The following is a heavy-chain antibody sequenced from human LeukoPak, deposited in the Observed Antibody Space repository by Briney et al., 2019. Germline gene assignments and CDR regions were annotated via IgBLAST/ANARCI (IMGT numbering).Heavy chain of an antibody. CDR1: GYTFTGYY. J-gene: IGHJ5*02. CDR3: ARRLSTWSEGWFDP. Sequence: ASVTVSCKASGYTFTGYYIHWVRQAPGQGREWMGWINPNSGDTNYAQKFQGRVTMTRDTSITTAYMELTRLTSDDTAVYYCARRLSTWSEGWFDPWGQGTLVTVSS. CDR2: INPNSGDT. V-gene: IGHV1-2*02. D-gene: IGHD6-13*01.